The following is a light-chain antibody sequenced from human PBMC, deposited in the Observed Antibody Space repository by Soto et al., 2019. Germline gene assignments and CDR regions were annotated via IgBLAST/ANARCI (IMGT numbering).Light chain of an antibody. V-gene: IGKV3-20*01. CDR1: QTVRNTY. J-gene: IGKJ4*01. CDR3: EQLSSYPRT. CDR2: DAS. Sequence: EIVLTQSPGTLSLSPGERATLSCRASQTVRNTYLAWYQQKPGQAPRLLIYDASSRATGIPDRFSGGGSGTDFTLSLSRLEPEDGAVYKCEQLSSYPRTFAGGTKV.